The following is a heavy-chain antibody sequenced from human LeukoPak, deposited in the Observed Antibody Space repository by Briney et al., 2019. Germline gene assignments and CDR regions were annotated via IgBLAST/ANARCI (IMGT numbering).Heavy chain of an antibody. CDR2: INPTGGST. Sequence: RASVKVSCKASGYTFTGYYMHWVRQAPGQGLEWMGLINPTGGSTGYAQKFQGRVTMTRDMSTSTDYMELSSLRSEDTAVYYCARGRVPDYWGQGTLVTVSS. CDR3: ARGRVPDY. D-gene: IGHD1-1*01. V-gene: IGHV1-46*01. CDR1: GYTFTGYY. J-gene: IGHJ4*02.